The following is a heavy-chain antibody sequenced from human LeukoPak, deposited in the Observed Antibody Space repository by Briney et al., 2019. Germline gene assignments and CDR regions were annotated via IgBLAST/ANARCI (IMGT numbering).Heavy chain of an antibody. CDR1: SGSLGSYY. Sequence: SETLSLTCTVSSGSLGSYYWNWLRQPAGKGLEWIGHIYTSGSNNYNPSLKSRVTMSVDTSKNQFSLKLNSLTAADTAFYDCAREYSSSAGKALDYWGQGTLVTVSS. V-gene: IGHV4-4*07. CDR2: IYTSGSN. D-gene: IGHD6-6*01. CDR3: AREYSSSAGKALDY. J-gene: IGHJ4*02.